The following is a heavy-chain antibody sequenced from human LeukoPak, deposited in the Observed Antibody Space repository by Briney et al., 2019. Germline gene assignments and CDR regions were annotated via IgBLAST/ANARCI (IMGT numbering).Heavy chain of an antibody. CDR3: ARELWFGEFNWFDP. CDR2: IIPIFGTA. Sequence: SVKVSCKASGGTFGSYAISWVRQAPGQGLEWMGGIIPIFGTANYAQKFQGRVTITTDESTSTAYMELSSLRSEDTAVYYCARELWFGEFNWFDPWGQGTLVTVSS. J-gene: IGHJ5*02. V-gene: IGHV1-69*05. D-gene: IGHD3-10*01. CDR1: GGTFGSYA.